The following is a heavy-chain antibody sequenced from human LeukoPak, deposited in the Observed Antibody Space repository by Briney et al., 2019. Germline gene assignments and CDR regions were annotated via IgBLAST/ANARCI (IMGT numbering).Heavy chain of an antibody. V-gene: IGHV3-15*01. J-gene: IGHJ3*02. CDR2: IKSKTDERTT. CDR1: GFSFSNAC. Sequence: WGSLRLSCAAYGFSFSNACMSWVRQAPGKGLEWVGRIKSKTDERTTDYAAPVKGRFTISRDDSKNTLYLQMNSLKTEDTAVYYCTTDSPDAFDIWGQGTMVTVSS. CDR3: TTDSPDAFDI.